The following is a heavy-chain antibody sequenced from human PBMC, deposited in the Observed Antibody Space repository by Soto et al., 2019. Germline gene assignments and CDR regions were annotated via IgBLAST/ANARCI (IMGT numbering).Heavy chain of an antibody. CDR2: INPNSGGT. J-gene: IGHJ4*02. V-gene: IGHV1-2*02. CDR1: GYTFTGYY. Sequence: QVQLVQSGAEVKKPGASVKVSCKASGYTFTGYYMHWVRQAPGQGLEWMGWINPNSGGTNYAQKFQGRVTMTSDTSISTAYMELSRLRSDDTAVYYCARGRGYSGYDWGFDYWGQGTLVTVSS. CDR3: ARGRGYSGYDWGFDY. D-gene: IGHD5-12*01.